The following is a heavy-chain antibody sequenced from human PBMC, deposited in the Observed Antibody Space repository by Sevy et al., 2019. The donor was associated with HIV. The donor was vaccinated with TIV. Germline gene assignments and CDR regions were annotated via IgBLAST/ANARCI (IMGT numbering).Heavy chain of an antibody. CDR3: ARRNDFDI. CDR2: VYYTGGT. Sequence: SETLSLTCTVSGGSINSDHWNWIRQPPGKGLEWIGYVYYTGGTNYNPSLKNRVTISVDMTKNQFSLKLTSVIAADTAVYYCARRNDFDIWGQGTMVTVSS. CDR1: GGSINSDH. J-gene: IGHJ3*02. V-gene: IGHV4-59*08.